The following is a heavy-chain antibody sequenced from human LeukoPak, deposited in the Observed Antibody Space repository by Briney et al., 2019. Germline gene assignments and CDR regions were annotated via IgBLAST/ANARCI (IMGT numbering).Heavy chain of an antibody. D-gene: IGHD5-18*01. CDR3: ARGSGYSYGFTGRERTKSRLDY. CDR2: ISYDGSNK. J-gene: IGHJ4*02. CDR1: GFTFSTYT. Sequence: PGRSLRLSCAASGFTFSTYTIHWVRQAPGKGLEWVAVISYDGSNKYYADSVRGRFTISRDNSKNTLYLQMNSLRAEDTAVYYCARGSGYSYGFTGRERTKSRLDYWGQGTLVTVSS. V-gene: IGHV3-30*04.